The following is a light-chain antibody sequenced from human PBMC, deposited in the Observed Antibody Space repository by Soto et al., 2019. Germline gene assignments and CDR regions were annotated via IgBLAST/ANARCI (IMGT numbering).Light chain of an antibody. V-gene: IGKV3-15*01. CDR1: QSVSSS. CDR2: GAY. CDR3: QQYYNWPQLT. Sequence: IVVTQSPATLSVSPGETVTLSCRVSQSVSSSLAWYQQKPGRAPRLLITGAYTRATGIPARFSGSGSGTEFPLTISGLQSEDFAVYYCQQYYNWPQLTFGGGTRVEIE. J-gene: IGKJ4*01.